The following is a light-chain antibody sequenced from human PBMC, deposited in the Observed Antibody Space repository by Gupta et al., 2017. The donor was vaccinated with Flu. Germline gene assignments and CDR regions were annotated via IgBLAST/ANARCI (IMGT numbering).Light chain of an antibody. CDR1: SSGTKS. Sequence: SYVLTQPPSVSVAPGQTARLTCGCDSSGTKSVHWYQQKPGQAPVLGGDADSDRPSGIPERFSGSNSGNTDTPTTSGVEAGDESDEDGQLWDGSGDHPAIFGGGTKMTVL. CDR2: ADS. CDR3: QLWDGSGDHPAI. V-gene: IGLV3-21*02. J-gene: IGLJ2*01.